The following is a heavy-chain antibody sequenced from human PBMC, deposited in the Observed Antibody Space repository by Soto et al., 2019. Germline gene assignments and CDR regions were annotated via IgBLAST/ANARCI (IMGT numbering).Heavy chain of an antibody. CDR3: ARDKCPRDSSGYPYTSDY. J-gene: IGHJ4*02. CDR1: GFTFSSYS. V-gene: IGHV3-21*01. CDR2: ISSSSSYI. D-gene: IGHD3-22*01. Sequence: AGGSLRLSCAASGFTFSSYSMNWVRQAPGKGLEWVSSISSSSSYIYYADSVKGRFTISRDNAKNSLYLQMNSLRAEDTAVYYCARDKCPRDSSGYPYTSDYWGQGTLVTVSS.